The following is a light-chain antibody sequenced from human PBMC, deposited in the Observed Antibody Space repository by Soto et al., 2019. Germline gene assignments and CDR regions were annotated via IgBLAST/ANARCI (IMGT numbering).Light chain of an antibody. CDR3: SSYASSTTPYV. CDR2: EGS. J-gene: IGLJ1*01. Sequence: QSALTQPASVSGSPGQSITISCNGTSSDVGSYNLVSWYQQHPGKAPKLMIYEGSKRPSGVSNRFSGSKSGNTASLTISGLQAEDEADYYCSSYASSTTPYVFGTGTKLTVL. CDR1: SSDVGSYNL. V-gene: IGLV2-14*02.